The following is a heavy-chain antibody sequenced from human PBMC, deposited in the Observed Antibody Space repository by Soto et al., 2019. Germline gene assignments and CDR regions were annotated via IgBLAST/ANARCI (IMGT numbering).Heavy chain of an antibody. Sequence: GGSLRLSCAASGFTFSDYYMSWIRQAPGKGLEYISYISSSSGSTNYADSVKGRFTISRDNAKNSLYLQMSSLRAEDTAVYYCARDRGGYDRLYYYHGMDVWGQGTTVTVSS. D-gene: IGHD5-12*01. J-gene: IGHJ6*02. CDR1: GFTFSDYY. CDR2: ISSSSGST. V-gene: IGHV3-11*06. CDR3: ARDRGGYDRLYYYHGMDV.